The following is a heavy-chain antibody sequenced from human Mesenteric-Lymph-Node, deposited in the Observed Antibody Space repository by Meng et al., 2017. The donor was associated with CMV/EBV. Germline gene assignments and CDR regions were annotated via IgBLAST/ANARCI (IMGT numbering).Heavy chain of an antibody. Sequence: GESLKISCAASGFTFSSYGIHWVRQSPGKGPEWVAFVQYEGRSKYYPDSMKGRFTVSRDNSKNTLYLQMNSLRAEDTTVYYCAQAGEGAIFGVIAYWGQGTLVTVSS. V-gene: IGHV3-30*02. J-gene: IGHJ4*02. D-gene: IGHD3-3*01. CDR3: AQAGEGAIFGVIAY. CDR1: GFTFSSYG. CDR2: VQYEGRSK.